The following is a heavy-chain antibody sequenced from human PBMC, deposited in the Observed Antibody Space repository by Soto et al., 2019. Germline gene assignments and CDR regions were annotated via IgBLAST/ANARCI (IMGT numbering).Heavy chain of an antibody. CDR2: ISGSGDST. J-gene: IGHJ4*02. D-gene: IGHD2-2*01. CDR1: GFTFSSFG. CDR3: AKRRYCSTTSCHDFDY. V-gene: IGHV3-23*01. Sequence: EVQLLESGGDLVQPGGSLRLSCAASGFTFSSFGMNWVRQAPGKGLEWVSGISGSGDSTYYTDSVKGRFTISRDNSKNTLYLQMNSLRAEDTAVYYCAKRRYCSTTSCHDFDYWGQGTLVTVSS.